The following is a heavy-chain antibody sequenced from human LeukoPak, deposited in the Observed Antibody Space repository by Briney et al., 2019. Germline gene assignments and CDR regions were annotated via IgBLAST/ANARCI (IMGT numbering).Heavy chain of an antibody. D-gene: IGHD4-17*01. CDR3: ARRPSGANWFDP. Sequence: SETLSLTCTVSGDSISSYYWNWIRQPPGKGLEWIGSILNSGSTNYNPSLRSRVTISVDTSKNEFSLRVKSVTAADTAVYYCARRPSGANWFDPWGQGTPVTVSS. CDR1: GDSISSYY. CDR2: ILNSGST. J-gene: IGHJ5*02. V-gene: IGHV4-59*01.